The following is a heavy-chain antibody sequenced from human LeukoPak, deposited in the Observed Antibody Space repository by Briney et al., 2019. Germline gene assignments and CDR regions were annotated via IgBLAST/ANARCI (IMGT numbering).Heavy chain of an antibody. D-gene: IGHD5-18*01. CDR2: IHPGDSDT. Sequence: RESLKISCKASGYSFTSYSIGWLRQMPGKGLEWMGIIHPGDSDTRYSPSFEGQVTISADKSISTAYLQWSSLKASDTSMYYCASTRSWHRYGYGYWGQGTLVTVSS. V-gene: IGHV5-51*01. J-gene: IGHJ4*02. CDR3: ASTRSWHRYGYGY. CDR1: GYSFTSYS.